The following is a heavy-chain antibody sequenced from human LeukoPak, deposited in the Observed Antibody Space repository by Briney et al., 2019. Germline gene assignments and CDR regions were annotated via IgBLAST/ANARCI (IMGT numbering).Heavy chain of an antibody. CDR2: IYSGGST. V-gene: IGHV3-53*01. CDR3: ARASTVTTPEDGMDV. CDR1: GFTVTTNY. D-gene: IGHD4-17*01. Sequence: GGSLRLSCAVSGFTVTTNYMNWVRQAPGKGLEWVSVIYSGGSTNYADSVKGRFTISRDNSKNTLYLQMNSLRAEDTAVYYCARASTVTTPEDGMDVWGQGTTVTVSS. J-gene: IGHJ6*02.